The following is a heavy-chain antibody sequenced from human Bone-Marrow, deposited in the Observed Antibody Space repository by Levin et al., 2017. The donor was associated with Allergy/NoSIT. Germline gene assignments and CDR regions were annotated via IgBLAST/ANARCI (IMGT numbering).Heavy chain of an antibody. CDR3: ARPLGGYSYADFDY. CDR1: GFTFSSYW. V-gene: IGHV3-7*01. J-gene: IGHJ4*02. Sequence: QAGGSLRLSCAASGFTFSSYWMSWVRPAPGKGLEWVANIKQDGSEKYYVDSVKGRFTISRDNAKNSLYLQMNSLRAEDTAVYYCARPLGGYSYADFDYWGQGTLVTVSS. D-gene: IGHD5-18*01. CDR2: IKQDGSEK.